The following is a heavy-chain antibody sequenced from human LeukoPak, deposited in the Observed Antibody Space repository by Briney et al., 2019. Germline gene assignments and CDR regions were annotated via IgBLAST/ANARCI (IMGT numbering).Heavy chain of an antibody. D-gene: IGHD2-2*01. V-gene: IGHV3-64*01. CDR2: ISSNGGST. CDR3: ARGAAIPDYFDY. Sequence: GSLRLSCAASGFTFSSYAMHWVRQAPGKGLEYVSAISSNGGSTYYANSVEGRFTISRDNSKNTLYLQMGSLRAEDMAVYYCARGAAIPDYFDYWGQGTLVTVSS. CDR1: GFTFSSYA. J-gene: IGHJ4*02.